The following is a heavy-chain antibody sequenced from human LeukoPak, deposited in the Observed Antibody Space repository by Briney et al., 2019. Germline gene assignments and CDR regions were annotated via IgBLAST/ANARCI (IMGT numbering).Heavy chain of an antibody. CDR1: GGSFSGYY. CDR2: INHSGST. Sequence: PSETLSLTCAVYGGSFSGYYWSWIRQPPGKGLEWIGEINHSGSTNYNPSLKSRVTISVDTSKNQFSLKLSSVTAADTAVYYCARVSYYYDSSGYTTPYYYYYMDVWGKGTTVTISS. CDR3: ARVSYYYDSSGYTTPYYYYYMDV. D-gene: IGHD3-22*01. V-gene: IGHV4-34*01. J-gene: IGHJ6*03.